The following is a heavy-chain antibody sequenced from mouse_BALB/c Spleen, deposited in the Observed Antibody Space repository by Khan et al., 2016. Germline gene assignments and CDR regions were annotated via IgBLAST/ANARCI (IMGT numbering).Heavy chain of an antibody. D-gene: IGHD1-1*01. CDR2: ISHSGST. CDR3: TRYDGSTYVRGMDY. CDR1: GDSITSGY. J-gene: IGHJ4*01. V-gene: IGHV3-8*02. Sequence: EVQLQESGPSLVKPSQTLSLTCSVTGDSITSGYWTWIRKFPGNKLEYMAYISHSGSTYYNPSLKSRLSITRDESKNKTYLQLNSVTTADAATYYGTRYDGSTYVRGMDYWGQGTSVTVSS.